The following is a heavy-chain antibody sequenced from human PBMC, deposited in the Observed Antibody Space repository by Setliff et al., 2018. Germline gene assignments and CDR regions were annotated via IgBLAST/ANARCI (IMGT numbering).Heavy chain of an antibody. V-gene: IGHV3-30*02. D-gene: IGHD3-22*01. J-gene: IGHJ3*02. CDR1: GFTFSSYG. CDR2: IRYDGSNI. CDR3: ANSMPNYYDSSGYYSGSLSDAFDI. Sequence: GGSLRLSCAASGFTFSSYGMHWVRQAPGKGLEWVAFIRYDGSNIYYTNSVKGRFTVSRENSKNTLYLQMNSLRAEDTAVYYCANSMPNYYDSSGYYSGSLSDAFDIWGQGTMVTVSS.